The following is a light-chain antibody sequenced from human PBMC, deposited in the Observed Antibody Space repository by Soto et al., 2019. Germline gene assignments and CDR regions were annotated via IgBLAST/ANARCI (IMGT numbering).Light chain of an antibody. Sequence: EIVMTQSPATLSVSPGERASLSCRASQSFSSNLAWYQQKPGQAPRLLIYGASTRATGIPARFSGSGSGTEFTLTISSLQSEDFAVYYCQQYNNWPRAFGQGTKVDNK. CDR2: GAS. CDR1: QSFSSN. J-gene: IGKJ1*01. V-gene: IGKV3-15*01. CDR3: QQYNNWPRA.